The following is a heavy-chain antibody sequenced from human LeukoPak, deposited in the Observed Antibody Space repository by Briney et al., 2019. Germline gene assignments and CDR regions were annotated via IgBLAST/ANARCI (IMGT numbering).Heavy chain of an antibody. Sequence: ASVKVSYKASGYTFTHYYMHWVRQAPGQGLEGMGIINPSDDTTIYAQKFHGRGTMTRDTSTSTVYMELSSLRSEDTAVYYCARQRGGQYEDAFEIWGQGTVVTVSS. D-gene: IGHD2-8*01. CDR3: ARQRGGQYEDAFEI. V-gene: IGHV1-46*01. J-gene: IGHJ3*02. CDR1: GYTFTHYY. CDR2: INPSDDTT.